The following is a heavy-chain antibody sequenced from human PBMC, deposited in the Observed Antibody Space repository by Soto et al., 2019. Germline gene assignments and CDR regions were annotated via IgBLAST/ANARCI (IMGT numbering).Heavy chain of an antibody. Sequence: GGSLRLSCAVSGFTLTTYSMNWVRQAPGKGLEWISFINKNGFTIYYADSVKGRFTIYRDYAKNSLYLQMDSLRHEDTAVYYCARGAVTGTSLFDYWGLGTLVTVYS. CDR2: INKNGFTI. CDR1: GFTLTTYS. CDR3: ARGAVTGTSLFDY. J-gene: IGHJ4*02. D-gene: IGHD6-19*01. V-gene: IGHV3-48*02.